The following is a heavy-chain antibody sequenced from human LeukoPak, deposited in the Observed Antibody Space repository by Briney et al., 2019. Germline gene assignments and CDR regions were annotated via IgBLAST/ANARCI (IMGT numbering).Heavy chain of an antibody. D-gene: IGHD2-2*01. V-gene: IGHV1-2*02. Sequence: ASVKVSCKASGYTFTGYYMHWVRQAPGQGLEWMGWINPNSGGTNYAQKFQGRVTMTRDTSISTAYMELSRLRSDDTAVYYCARLNVDDIVVVPAPWGQGTLVTVSS. CDR1: GYTFTGYY. CDR3: ARLNVDDIVVVPAP. J-gene: IGHJ5*02. CDR2: INPNSGGT.